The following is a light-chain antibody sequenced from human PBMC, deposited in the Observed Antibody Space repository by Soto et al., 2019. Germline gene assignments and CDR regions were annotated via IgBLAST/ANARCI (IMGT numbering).Light chain of an antibody. CDR1: SSDVGGYEY. CDR3: SSYTSSSPYV. Sequence: QSALTQPASVSGSPGQSITISCTGTSSDVGGYEYVSWYQQHPGKAPKLMIYEVSKRPSGVSNRFSGSKSGNTASLTISGLQAEDEADYYCSSYTSSSPYVFGGGTQLTVL. CDR2: EVS. V-gene: IGLV2-14*01. J-gene: IGLJ7*01.